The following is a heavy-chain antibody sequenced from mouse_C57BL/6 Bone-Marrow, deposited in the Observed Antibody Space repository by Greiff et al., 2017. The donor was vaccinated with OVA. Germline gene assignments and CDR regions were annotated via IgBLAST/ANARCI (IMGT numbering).Heavy chain of an antibody. V-gene: IGHV1-55*01. Sequence: QVQLQQPGAELVKPGASVKMSCKASGYTFTSYWITWVKQRPGQGLEWIGDIYPGSGSTNYNEKFKSKATLTVDTSSSTAYMQLSSLTSEDSAVYYCARSSDYYGSSSDYFDYWGQGTTLTVSS. CDR1: GYTFTSYW. CDR3: ARSSDYYGSSSDYFDY. D-gene: IGHD1-1*01. J-gene: IGHJ2*01. CDR2: IYPGSGST.